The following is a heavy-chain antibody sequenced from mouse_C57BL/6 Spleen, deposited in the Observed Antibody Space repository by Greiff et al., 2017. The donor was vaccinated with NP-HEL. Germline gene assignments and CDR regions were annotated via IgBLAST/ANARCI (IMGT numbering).Heavy chain of an antibody. J-gene: IGHJ2*01. CDR3: AREGYGSFYYFDY. CDR1: GYSFTSYY. V-gene: IGHV1-66*01. D-gene: IGHD1-1*01. CDR2: IYPGSGNT. Sequence: QVQLQQSGPELVKPGASVKISCKASGYSFTSYYIHWVKQRPGQGLEWIGWIYPGSGNTKYNEKFKGKATLTADTSSSTAYMQLSSLTSEDSAVYYCAREGYGSFYYFDYWGQGTTLTVSS.